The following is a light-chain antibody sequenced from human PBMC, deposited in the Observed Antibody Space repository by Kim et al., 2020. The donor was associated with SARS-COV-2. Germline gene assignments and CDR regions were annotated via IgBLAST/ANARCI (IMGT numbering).Light chain of an antibody. V-gene: IGLV3-9*01. J-gene: IGLJ2*01. CDR1: NIGSKN. CDR2: RDT. CDR3: QVWDSSASF. Sequence: SYDLTQPLSVSVAPGQTARITCEGNNIGSKNVYWYRQKAGQAPVVIIYRDTNRPSGISERISGSNSENTATLTISRAQAGDEAAYYCQVWDSSASFFGGGTQLTVL.